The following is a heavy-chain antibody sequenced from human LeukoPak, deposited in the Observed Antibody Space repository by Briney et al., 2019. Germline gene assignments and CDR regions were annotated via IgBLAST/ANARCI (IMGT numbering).Heavy chain of an antibody. CDR1: GFTFDDYT. D-gene: IGHD3-9*01. J-gene: IGHJ4*02. V-gene: IGHV3-9*01. CDR2: ISWNSGSI. Sequence: GGSLRLSCAASGFTFDDYTMHWVRQAPGKGLEWVSGISWNSGSIGYADSVKGRFTISRDNAKNSLYLQMNSLRAEDTAVYYCARDTNPTAGYFDYWGQGTLVTVSS. CDR3: ARDTNPTAGYFDY.